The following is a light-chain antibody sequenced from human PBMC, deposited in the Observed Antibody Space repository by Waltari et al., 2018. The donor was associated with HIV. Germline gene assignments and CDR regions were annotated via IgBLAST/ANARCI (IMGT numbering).Light chain of an antibody. Sequence: ILMTQSPLSLSVTPGESASISCTASQSLLHSGGYNYLDWYLQRPGQSPQLLISLASNRASGVPARFTGSGSGTDFTLQISRVEAEDVGVYYCMQALQTPHTFGQGTKLEIK. CDR2: LAS. J-gene: IGKJ2*01. V-gene: IGKV2-28*01. CDR3: MQALQTPHT. CDR1: QSLLHSGGYNY.